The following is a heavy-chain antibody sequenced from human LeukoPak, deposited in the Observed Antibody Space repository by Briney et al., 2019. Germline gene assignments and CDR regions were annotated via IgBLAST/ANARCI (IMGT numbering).Heavy chain of an antibody. Sequence: GGSLRLSCAASGFTFSSYAMHWVRQAPGKGLEWVAVISYDGSNKYYAGSVKGRFTISRDNSKNTLYLQMNSLRAEDTAVYYCARGVTAVAGIDYWGQGTLVTVSS. D-gene: IGHD6-19*01. CDR2: ISYDGSNK. CDR3: ARGVTAVAGIDY. CDR1: GFTFSSYA. J-gene: IGHJ4*02. V-gene: IGHV3-30*04.